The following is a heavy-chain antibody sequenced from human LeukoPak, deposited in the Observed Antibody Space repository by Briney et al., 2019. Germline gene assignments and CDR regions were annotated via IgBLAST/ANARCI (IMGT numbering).Heavy chain of an antibody. CDR2: IYYSGST. D-gene: IGHD4-17*01. V-gene: IGHV4-59*08. CDR3: ARNGIGTTVTTGLSY. J-gene: IGHJ4*02. CDR1: GGSISSYY. Sequence: SETLSLTCTVSGGSISSYYWSWIRQPPGKGLEWIGYIYYSGSTNYNPSLKSRVTISVDTSKNQFSLKLSSVTPADTAVYYCARNGIGTTVTTGLSYWSQGTLVTVSS.